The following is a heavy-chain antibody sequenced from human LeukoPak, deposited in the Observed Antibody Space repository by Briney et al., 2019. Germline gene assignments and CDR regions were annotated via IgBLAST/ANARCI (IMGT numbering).Heavy chain of an antibody. CDR3: VRDDDIYGFDY. CDR2: IKQDGSEK. CDR1: GFTFSSYW. J-gene: IGHJ4*02. Sequence: GGSLRLSCAASGFTFSSYWMSWVRQAPGKGLEWVANIKQDGSEKYYVDSVKGRFTISRDNAKNSLYLQMNSLRVEDTARYYCVRDDDIYGFDYWGQGTVVTVSS. V-gene: IGHV3-7*01. D-gene: IGHD3-3*02.